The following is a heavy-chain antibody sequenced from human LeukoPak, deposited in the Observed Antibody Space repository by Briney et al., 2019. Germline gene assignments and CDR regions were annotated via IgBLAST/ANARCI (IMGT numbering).Heavy chain of an antibody. CDR1: GGSISSYY. CDR3: ARQEEVPAAANWFDP. D-gene: IGHD2-2*01. V-gene: IGHV4-59*05. Sequence: SETLSLTCTVSGGSISSYYWSWIRQPPGKGLEWIGSIYYSGSTYYNPSLKSRVTISVDTSKNQFSLKLSSVTAADTAVYYCARQEEVPAAANWFDPWGQGTLVTVSS. J-gene: IGHJ5*02. CDR2: IYYSGST.